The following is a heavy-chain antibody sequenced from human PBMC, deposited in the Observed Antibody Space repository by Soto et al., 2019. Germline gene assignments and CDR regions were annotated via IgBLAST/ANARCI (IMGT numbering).Heavy chain of an antibody. CDR3: GRDPELWDENVATRPPFHYYGMDV. J-gene: IGHJ6*02. V-gene: IGHV3-11*01. D-gene: IGHD6-6*01. CDR1: GFTFSNNW. Sequence: QMRLVESGGGLVEPGGSLRLSCVTSGFTFSNNWMSWIRQAPGRGLEWLAYISRSGSTIYYADSVKGRFTISRDNSKSSLYLQMDNLRAEDTAMYYCGRDPELWDENVATRPPFHYYGMDVWGQGTTVTVS. CDR2: ISRSGSTI.